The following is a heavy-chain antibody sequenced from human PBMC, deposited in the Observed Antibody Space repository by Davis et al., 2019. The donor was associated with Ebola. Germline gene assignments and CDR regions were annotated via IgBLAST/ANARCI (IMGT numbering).Heavy chain of an antibody. D-gene: IGHD4-11*01. CDR1: GFNFISYD. Sequence: GGSLRLSCRASGFNFISYDMNWVRQAPGKGLEWVSYISRSSNSIYYAGSVKGRFTMSRDTAKNSLYLQMNSLRAEDTAVYYCARDLGTVSSLGSYYYGMDVWGQGTTVTVSS. V-gene: IGHV3-48*03. J-gene: IGHJ6*02. CDR3: ARDLGTVSSLGSYYYGMDV. CDR2: ISRSSNSI.